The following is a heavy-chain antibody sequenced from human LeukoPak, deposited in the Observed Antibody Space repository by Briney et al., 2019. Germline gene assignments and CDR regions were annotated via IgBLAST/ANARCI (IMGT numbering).Heavy chain of an antibody. CDR2: IYPGDSDT. V-gene: IGHV5-51*01. CDR1: GYSFTSYW. Sequence: GESLKISCKGSGYSFTSYWIGWVRQMPGKGLEWMGIIYPGDSDTRYSPSFQGQVTISADKSISTAYLQWSSLKASDTAMYYCARPRGLGDSLAAFDIWGQGTMVTISS. D-gene: IGHD2-21*02. J-gene: IGHJ3*02. CDR3: ARPRGLGDSLAAFDI.